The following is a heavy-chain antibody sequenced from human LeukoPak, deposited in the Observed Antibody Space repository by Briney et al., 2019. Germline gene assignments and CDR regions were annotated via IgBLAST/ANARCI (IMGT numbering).Heavy chain of an antibody. CDR3: ARHLDGYNPFDY. D-gene: IGHD5-24*01. J-gene: IGHJ4*02. CDR1: GYTFTNYW. CDR2: TYPRNSDT. V-gene: IGHV5-51*01. Sequence: GESLKMSCKGSGYTFTNYWIAWVRQMPGTGLECMGITYPRNSDTRYSPSFQGHVTISADKSVNTAYLQWSSLKASDTAMYYCARHLDGYNPFDYWGQGTLVTVSS.